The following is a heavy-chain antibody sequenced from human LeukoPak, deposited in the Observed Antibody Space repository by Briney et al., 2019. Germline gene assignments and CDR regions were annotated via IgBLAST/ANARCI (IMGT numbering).Heavy chain of an antibody. V-gene: IGHV3-7*01. CDR1: GFTFSSYW. D-gene: IGHD5-12*01. Sequence: AGGSLRLSCAASGFTFSSYWMSWVRQAPGKGLEWVANIKQDGSEKYYVDSVKGRFTISRDNAKNSLYLQMNSLRAEDTAVYYCARDHPKVATILYCFDYWGQGTLVTVSS. CDR2: IKQDGSEK. CDR3: ARDHPKVATILYCFDY. J-gene: IGHJ4*02.